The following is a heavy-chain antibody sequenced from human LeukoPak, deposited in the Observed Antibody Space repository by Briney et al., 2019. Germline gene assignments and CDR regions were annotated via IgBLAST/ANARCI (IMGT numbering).Heavy chain of an antibody. CDR2: IKSKTDGGTT. V-gene: IGHV3-15*01. D-gene: IGHD2/OR15-2a*01. CDR3: TTLRGPLLFDY. CDR1: GFTFSNAW. Sequence: GGSLRLSCAASGFTFSNAWMSWVRQAPGKGLEWVGRIKSKTDGGTTDYAAPVKGRFTISRDDSKNTLYLQMNSLKTEGTAVYYCTTLRGPLLFDYWGQGTLVTVSS. J-gene: IGHJ4*02.